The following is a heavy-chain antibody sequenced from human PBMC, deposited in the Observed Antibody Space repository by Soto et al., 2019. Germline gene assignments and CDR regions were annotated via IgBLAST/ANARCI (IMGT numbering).Heavy chain of an antibody. D-gene: IGHD3-10*01. CDR2: LDKSGGSA. J-gene: IGHJ4*02. CDR1: GLPVSTNY. Sequence: PGGSLRLSCAASGLPVSTNYMSWVRQAPGKGLEWVSTLDKSGGSAFYADSVNGRFTISRDNSRNTLYLQMHSLRAEDTAFYYCAKDRIGQMAKFDYWGPGTLATVSS. V-gene: IGHV3-53*01. CDR3: AKDRIGQMAKFDY.